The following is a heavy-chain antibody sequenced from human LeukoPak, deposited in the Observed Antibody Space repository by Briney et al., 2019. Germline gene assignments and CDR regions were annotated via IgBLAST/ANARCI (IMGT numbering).Heavy chain of an antibody. CDR3: ARDVSGWYYFDY. V-gene: IGHV4-59*01. J-gene: IGHJ4*02. CDR1: GGSISNFY. Sequence: SETLSLTCTVSGGSISNFYWSWIRQPPGKGLEWIGYIHYSGSTNYTPSLKSRVTISLDTSKNQFSLRLTSVTAADTAMYYCARDVSGWYYFDYWGQGTLVTVSS. CDR2: IHYSGST. D-gene: IGHD6-19*01.